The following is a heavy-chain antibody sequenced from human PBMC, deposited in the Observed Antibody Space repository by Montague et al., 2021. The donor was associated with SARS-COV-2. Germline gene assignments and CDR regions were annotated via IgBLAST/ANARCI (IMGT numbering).Heavy chain of an antibody. D-gene: IGHD3-10*01. V-gene: IGHV3-21*01. CDR3: AGKGFGEN. CDR1: GFTFSAFN. J-gene: IGHJ4*02. Sequence: SLRLSCAASGFTFSAFNMHWVRQAPGKGLEWVSSIDTSSTYIYYADSVQGRFTISRDNAKNSVYLHMNRLRAEDTALYYCAGKGFGENWGRGTLVTVSS. CDR2: IDTSSTYI.